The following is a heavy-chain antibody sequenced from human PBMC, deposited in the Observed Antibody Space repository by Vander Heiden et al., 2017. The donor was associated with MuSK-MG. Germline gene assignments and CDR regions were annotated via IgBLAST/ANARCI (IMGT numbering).Heavy chain of an antibody. J-gene: IGHJ3*02. Sequence: QVQLQESGPGLVKPSETLSLTCTVPGGSISSYYWSWIRQPPGKGLEWIGYIYYSGSTNYNPSLKSRVTISVDTSKNQFSLKLSSVTAADTAVYYCARGGIAARHAFDIWGQGTMVTVSS. D-gene: IGHD6-6*01. CDR2: IYYSGST. CDR3: ARGGIAARHAFDI. CDR1: GGSISSYY. V-gene: IGHV4-59*01.